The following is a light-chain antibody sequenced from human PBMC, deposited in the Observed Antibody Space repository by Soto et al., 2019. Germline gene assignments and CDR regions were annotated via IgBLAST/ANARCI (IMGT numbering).Light chain of an antibody. CDR3: SSYTDSTNYV. V-gene: IGLV2-14*01. CDR2: QVT. CDR1: SXDVGTRNF. Sequence: QSALTQPASVSGSPGQSFTISCTGTSXDVGTRNFVSWYQQHPGKAPKLMIYQVTNRPSGVSNRFSGSKSGNTASLTISGLQAEDEADYYCSSYTDSTNYVFGTGTKSPS. J-gene: IGLJ1*01.